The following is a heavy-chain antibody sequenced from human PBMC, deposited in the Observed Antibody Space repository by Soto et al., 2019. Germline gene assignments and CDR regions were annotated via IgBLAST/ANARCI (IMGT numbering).Heavy chain of an antibody. CDR3: ARSPRFGESRSYYYYGMDV. CDR2: IYYSGST. D-gene: IGHD3-10*01. Sequence: SETLSLTCTVSGGSISSYYWSWIRQPPGKGLEWIGYIYYSGSTNYNPSLKSRVTISVDTSKNHFSLKLSSVTAADTAVYYCARSPRFGESRSYYYYGMDVWGQGTTVTVSS. CDR1: GGSISSYY. J-gene: IGHJ6*02. V-gene: IGHV4-59*01.